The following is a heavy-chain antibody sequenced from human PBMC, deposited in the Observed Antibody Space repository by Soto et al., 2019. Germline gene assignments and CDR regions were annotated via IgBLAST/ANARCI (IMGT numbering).Heavy chain of an antibody. J-gene: IGHJ3*02. V-gene: IGHV4-31*03. CDR3: ASRIVANAPDAFDI. CDR2: IYYSGST. Sequence: TLSLTCTVSGGSISSGGYYWSWIRQHPGKGLEWIGYIYYSGSTYYNPSLKSRVTISVDTSKNQFSLKLSSVTAADTAVYYCASRIVANAPDAFDIWGQGTMVTVSS. CDR1: GGSISSGGYY. D-gene: IGHD5-12*01.